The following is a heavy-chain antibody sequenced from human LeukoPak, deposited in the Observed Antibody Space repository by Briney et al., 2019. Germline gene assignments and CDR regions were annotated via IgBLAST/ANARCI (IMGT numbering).Heavy chain of an antibody. Sequence: SETLSLTCTVSGGSISSYYWSWIRQPPGKGLEWIGYIYYSGCTNYNPSLKSRVTISVDTSKNQFSLKLSSVTAADTAVYYCARETVSSGYYYYYGMDVWGQGTTVTVSS. D-gene: IGHD3-22*01. CDR1: GGSISSYY. V-gene: IGHV4-59*01. CDR3: ARETVSSGYYYYYGMDV. CDR2: IYYSGCT. J-gene: IGHJ6*02.